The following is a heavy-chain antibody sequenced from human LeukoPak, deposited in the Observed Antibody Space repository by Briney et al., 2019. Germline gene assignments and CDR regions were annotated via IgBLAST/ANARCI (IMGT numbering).Heavy chain of an antibody. J-gene: IGHJ4*02. D-gene: IGHD5-24*01. CDR3: ARGDGYNPY. CDR1: GFTFSSYA. Sequence: GGSLRLSCAASGFTFSSYAMHWVRQAPGKGLEWVAVISYDGSNKYYADSVKGRFTISRDNSKNTPYLQMNSLRAEDTAVYYYARGDGYNPYWGQGTLVTVSS. V-gene: IGHV3-30*04. CDR2: ISYDGSNK.